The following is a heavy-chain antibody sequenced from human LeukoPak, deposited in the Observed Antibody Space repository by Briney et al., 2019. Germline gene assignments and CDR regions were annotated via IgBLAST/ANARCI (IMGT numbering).Heavy chain of an antibody. CDR3: ARERPWGSRAFDI. CDR2: IIPIFGTA. Sequence: SVKVSCKASGGTFSSYAISWVRQAPGQGLEWMGGIIPIFGTANYAQRFQGRVTITTDESTSTAYMELSSLRSEDTAVYYCARERPWGSRAFDIWGQGTMVTVSS. V-gene: IGHV1-69*05. CDR1: GGTFSSYA. D-gene: IGHD7-27*01. J-gene: IGHJ3*02.